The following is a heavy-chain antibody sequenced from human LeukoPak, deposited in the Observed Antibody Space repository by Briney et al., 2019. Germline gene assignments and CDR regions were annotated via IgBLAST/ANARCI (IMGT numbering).Heavy chain of an antibody. CDR3: AKDGGAAAAIDY. CDR2: ISYDGSNK. V-gene: IGHV3-30*18. CDR1: GFIFSSYG. D-gene: IGHD6-13*01. Sequence: GGSLRLSCAASGFIFSSYGMHWVRQAPGKGLEWVAVISYDGSNKYYADSVKGRFTISRDNSKNTLYLQMNSLRAEDTAVYYCAKDGGAAAAIDYWGQGTLVTVSS. J-gene: IGHJ4*01.